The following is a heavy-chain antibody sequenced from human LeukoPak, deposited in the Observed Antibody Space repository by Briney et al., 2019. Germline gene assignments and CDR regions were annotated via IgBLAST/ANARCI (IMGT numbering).Heavy chain of an antibody. D-gene: IGHD3-22*01. CDR2: IYHSGST. V-gene: IGHV4-4*02. Sequence: SETLSLTCAVSGGSIINSNWWSWVRQPPGKGLEWIGEIYHSGSTNYNPSLKSRVTISVDKSKNQFSLKLSSVTAADTAVYYCAREGADDSSGYYPKKIGVSWGQGTLVTVSS. CDR3: AREGADDSSGYYPKKIGVS. CDR1: GGSIINSNW. J-gene: IGHJ4*02.